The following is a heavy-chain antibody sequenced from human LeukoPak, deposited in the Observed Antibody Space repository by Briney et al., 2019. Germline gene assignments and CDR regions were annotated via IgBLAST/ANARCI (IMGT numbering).Heavy chain of an antibody. CDR3: ARTSSRDFWSGYPGGFDY. Sequence: ASETLSLTCTVSGYSISSGYYWGWIRQPPGKGLEWIGSTYHSGSTYYNPSLKSRVTISVDTSKNQFSLKLSSVTAADTAVYYCARTSSRDFWSGYPGGFDYWGQGTLVTVSS. CDR2: TYHSGST. D-gene: IGHD3-3*01. V-gene: IGHV4-38-2*02. CDR1: GYSISSGYY. J-gene: IGHJ4*02.